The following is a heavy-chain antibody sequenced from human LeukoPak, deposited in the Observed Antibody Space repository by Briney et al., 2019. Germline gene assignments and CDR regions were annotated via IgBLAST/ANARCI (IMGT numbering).Heavy chain of an antibody. D-gene: IGHD3-22*01. Sequence: SETLSPTCTVSGGSISSNYWSWIRQPPGKGLEWIGYIHYRGSTNYNPSLKSRVTISVDTSKNQFSLRLSSVTAADTAVYYCAREVGGWLNAWGQGTLVTVSS. CDR2: IHYRGST. V-gene: IGHV4-59*01. CDR1: GGSISSNY. CDR3: AREVGGWLNA. J-gene: IGHJ4*02.